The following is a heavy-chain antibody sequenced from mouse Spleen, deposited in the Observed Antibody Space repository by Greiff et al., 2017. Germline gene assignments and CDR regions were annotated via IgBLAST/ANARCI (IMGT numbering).Heavy chain of an antibody. J-gene: IGHJ4*01. CDR1: GYTFTSYW. D-gene: IGHD1-2*01. V-gene: IGHV1-50*01. Sequence: QVQLQQPGAELVKPGASVKLSCKASGYTFTSYWMQWVKQRPGQGLEWIGEIDPSDSYTNYNQKFKGKATLTVDTSSSTAYMQLSSLTSEDSAVYYCARRIIATAFYAMDYWGQGTSVTVSS. CDR2: IDPSDSYT. CDR3: ARRIIATAFYAMDY.